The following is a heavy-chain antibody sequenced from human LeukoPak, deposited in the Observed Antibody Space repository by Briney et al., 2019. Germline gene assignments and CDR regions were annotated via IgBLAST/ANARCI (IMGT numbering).Heavy chain of an antibody. Sequence: GGSLRLSWAASGFTFSSYAMHWVRQAPGKGLEWVAVISYDGSNKKYADSVKGRFTISRVNSQKTLYLQMNSLRAEDAAVYYCARGAARMVEMGTMISFEYWGQGTLVTVSS. D-gene: IGHD5-24*01. CDR1: GFTFSSYA. CDR3: ARGAARMVEMGTMISFEY. V-gene: IGHV3-30*04. CDR2: ISYDGSNK. J-gene: IGHJ4*02.